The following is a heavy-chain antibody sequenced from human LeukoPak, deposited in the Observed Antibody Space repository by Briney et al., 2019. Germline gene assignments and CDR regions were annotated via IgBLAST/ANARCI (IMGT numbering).Heavy chain of an antibody. V-gene: IGHV3-15*01. D-gene: IGHD5-18*01. J-gene: IGHJ4*02. CDR2: IKSKTDGGTT. Sequence: GGSLRLSCAASGFTFSNAWMSWVRQAPGKGLEWVGRIKSKTDGGTTDYAAPVKGRFTISRDDSKDTLYLQMNSLKTEDTAVYSCTTESDTAMVIDYWGQGTLVTVSS. CDR3: TTESDTAMVIDY. CDR1: GFTFSNAW.